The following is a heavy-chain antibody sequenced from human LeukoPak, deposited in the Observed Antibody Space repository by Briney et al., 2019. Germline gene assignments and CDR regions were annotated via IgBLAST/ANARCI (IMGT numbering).Heavy chain of an antibody. CDR3: ARHGNSGSYDY. V-gene: IGHV4-59*08. D-gene: IGHD1-26*01. Sequence: SETLSLTCTVSAGSISSYYWSWIRQPPGKRLEWIGYIYYTGSTNYNPSLKSRVTISVDTSKNQFSLKLSSVTAADTAVYYCARHGNSGSYDYWGQGTLVTVSS. CDR2: IYYTGST. J-gene: IGHJ4*02. CDR1: AGSISSYY.